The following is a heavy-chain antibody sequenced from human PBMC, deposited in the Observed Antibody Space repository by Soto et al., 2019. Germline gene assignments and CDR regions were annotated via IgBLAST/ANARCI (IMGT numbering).Heavy chain of an antibody. Sequence: QVQLVGSGGGVVQPGRSLRLSCAASGFTFSSYEMHWVRQAPGKGLDWVAIISYDGTTTYYADSVKGRFIISRDNSKNTLYLQMNSLRPEDTAVYYCAKERKGADYWGQGTLVTVSS. J-gene: IGHJ4*02. V-gene: IGHV3-30*18. CDR1: GFTFSSYE. CDR2: ISYDGTTT. CDR3: AKERKGADY.